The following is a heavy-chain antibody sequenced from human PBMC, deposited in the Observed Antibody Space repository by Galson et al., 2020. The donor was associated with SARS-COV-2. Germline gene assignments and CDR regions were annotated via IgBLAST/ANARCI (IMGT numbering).Heavy chain of an antibody. CDR3: ARQENLGALAAALGGYYYYYMDV. Sequence: SVKVSCKASGGTFSSYAISWVRQAPGQGLEWMGGIIPIFGTANYAQKFQGRVTITADESTSTAYMELSSLRSEDTAVYYCARQENLGALAAALGGYYYYYMDVWGKGTTVTVS. CDR1: GGTFSSYA. D-gene: IGHD6-13*01. V-gene: IGHV1-69*13. J-gene: IGHJ6*03. CDR2: IIPIFGTA.